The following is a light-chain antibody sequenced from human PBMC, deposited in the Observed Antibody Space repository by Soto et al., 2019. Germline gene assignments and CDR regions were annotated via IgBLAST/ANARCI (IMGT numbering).Light chain of an antibody. J-gene: IGKJ1*01. CDR2: DAS. Sequence: EIVLTQSPATLSLSPGERATLSCRASQSVSSYLAGYQQNPGQAPRLLVYDASNRATGIPARFSGSGSGTDFTLTISSLEPGDFAVYYCQQRSNWPVTFGQGTKVEIK. CDR3: QQRSNWPVT. CDR1: QSVSSY. V-gene: IGKV3-11*01.